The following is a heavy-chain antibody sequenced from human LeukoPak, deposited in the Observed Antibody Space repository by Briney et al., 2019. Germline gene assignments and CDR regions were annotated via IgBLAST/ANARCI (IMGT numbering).Heavy chain of an antibody. CDR1: GGSISSSNW. Sequence: PSETLSLTCAVSGGSISSSNWWSWVRQPPGKGLEWIGYIFYSGSTNYNPSLKSRVTISVDTSKNQFSLKLSSVTAADTAMYYCAREAYDVLTSDWFDPWGQGTLVTVSS. CDR3: AREAYDVLTSDWFDP. CDR2: IFYSGST. D-gene: IGHD3-9*01. V-gene: IGHV4-4*02. J-gene: IGHJ5*02.